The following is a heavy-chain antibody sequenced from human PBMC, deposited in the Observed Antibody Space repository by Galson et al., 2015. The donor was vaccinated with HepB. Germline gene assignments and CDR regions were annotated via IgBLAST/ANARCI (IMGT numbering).Heavy chain of an antibody. CDR1: GYSFTSYW. D-gene: IGHD6-13*01. CDR3: ARKGRDNSSLRDAFDI. Sequence: QSGAEVKKPGESLRISCKGSGYSFTSYWISWVRQMPGKGLEWMGIIYPGDSDTRYSPSFQGQVTISADKSISTAYLQWSSLKASDTAMYYCARKGRDNSSLRDAFDIWGQGTMVTVSS. J-gene: IGHJ3*02. V-gene: IGHV5-51*01. CDR2: IYPGDSDT.